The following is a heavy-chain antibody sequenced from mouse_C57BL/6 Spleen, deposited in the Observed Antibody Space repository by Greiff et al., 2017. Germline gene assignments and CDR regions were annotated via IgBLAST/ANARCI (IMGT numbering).Heavy chain of an antibody. CDR2: TFYSGIT. CDR3: ARAYSNYPVLYAMDY. V-gene: IGHV3-3*01. J-gene: IGHJ4*01. D-gene: IGHD2-5*01. Sequence: EVKLQESGPSLVRPSQTLSLTCTVTGFSINSDCYWIWIRQFPGNKLEYIGYTFYSGITYYNPSLESRTYITRDTSKNQFSLKLSSVTTEDTATYYCARAYSNYPVLYAMDYWGQGTSVTVSS. CDR1: GFSINSDCY.